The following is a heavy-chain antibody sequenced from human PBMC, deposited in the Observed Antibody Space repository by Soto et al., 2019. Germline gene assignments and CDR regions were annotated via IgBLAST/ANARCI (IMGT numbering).Heavy chain of an antibody. D-gene: IGHD1-1*01. CDR3: VRVPQTTGTPFDY. Sequence: EVQLAESGGGLVQPGGSLRLSCAASGFTFSSYWMSWVRQAPGKGLEWVANIKQDVGEKYYVDSVKGRFTISRDNAKNSLYLQMNSLRGDDTAVYYCVRVPQTTGTPFDYWGQGTLVTVSS. V-gene: IGHV3-7*03. J-gene: IGHJ4*02. CDR1: GFTFSSYW. CDR2: IKQDVGEK.